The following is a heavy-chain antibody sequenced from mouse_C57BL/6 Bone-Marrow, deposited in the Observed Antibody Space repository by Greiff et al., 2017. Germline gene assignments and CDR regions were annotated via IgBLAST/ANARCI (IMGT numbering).Heavy chain of an antibody. D-gene: IGHD1-1*01. CDR3: ARNYLATVVATPWGFDV. J-gene: IGHJ1*03. CDR1: GFSLTSYG. V-gene: IGHV2-2*01. CDR2: IWSGGST. Sequence: QVQLQQSGPGLVQPSQSLSITCTVSGFSLTSYGVHWVRQSPGKGLEWLGVIWSGGSTDYNAAFISRLSISKDNSKSQVFFKMNSLHADDTDIYYCARNYLATVVATPWGFDVWGTGTTVTVSS.